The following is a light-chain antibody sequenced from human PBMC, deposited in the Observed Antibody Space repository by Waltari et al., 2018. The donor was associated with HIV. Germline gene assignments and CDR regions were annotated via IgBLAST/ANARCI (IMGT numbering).Light chain of an antibody. V-gene: IGLV2-8*01. CDR2: DVN. Sequence: QSALPHPPSASGHREQHLTISCTGSSSTVAVYNYVPCYQHHPGKAPKLISYDVNKLPSGVPDRFSGSKSGNTASLTVSGLQAEDEADYYCSSYAGTRYVFGTGTKVTVL. CDR1: SSTVAVYNY. CDR3: SSYAGTRYV. J-gene: IGLJ1*01.